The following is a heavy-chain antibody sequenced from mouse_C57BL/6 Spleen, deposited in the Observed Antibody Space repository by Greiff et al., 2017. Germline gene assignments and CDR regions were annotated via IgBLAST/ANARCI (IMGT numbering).Heavy chain of an antibody. CDR3: ARSLFDY. V-gene: IGHV5-17*01. D-gene: IGHD6-1*01. Sequence: EVKVEESGGGLVKPGGSLKLSCAASGFTFSDYGMHWVRQAPEKGLEWVAYISSGSSTIYYPDTVKGRFTISRDNAKNTLFLQMTSLRSEDTAMYYCARSLFDYWGQGTTLTVSS. CDR2: ISSGSSTI. CDR1: GFTFSDYG. J-gene: IGHJ2*01.